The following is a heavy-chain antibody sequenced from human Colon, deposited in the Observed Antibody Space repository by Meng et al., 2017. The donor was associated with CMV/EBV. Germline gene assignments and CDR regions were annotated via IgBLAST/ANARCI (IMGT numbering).Heavy chain of an antibody. D-gene: IGHD1-14*01. CDR3: SRRARGRNTNYSYGMDV. CDR2: IYHSGSP. Sequence: GSLRLSCTVSGGSLVNSDYYWVWVRQSPGKGLEWIGNIYHSGSPYYSPSLQSRVTMSVDTSKNQFSLKLTSVTAADTAVYYCSRRARGRNTNYSYGMDVWGQGTTVTVSS. CDR1: GGSLVNSDYY. J-gene: IGHJ6*02. V-gene: IGHV4-39*01.